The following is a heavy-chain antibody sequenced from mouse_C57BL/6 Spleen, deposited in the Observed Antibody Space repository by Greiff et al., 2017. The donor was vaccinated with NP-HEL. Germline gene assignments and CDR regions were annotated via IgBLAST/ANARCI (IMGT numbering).Heavy chain of an antibody. Sequence: QVQLQQPGAELVKPGASVKLSCKASGYTFTSYWMHWVKQRPGQGLEWIGMIHPNSGSTNYNEKFKSKATLTVDTSSSTAYMQLSSLTSEDSAVYYCARGRLTGEGDYWGQGTTLTVSS. V-gene: IGHV1-64*01. CDR1: GYTFTSYW. CDR3: ARGRLTGEGDY. CDR2: IHPNSGST. D-gene: IGHD4-1*01. J-gene: IGHJ2*01.